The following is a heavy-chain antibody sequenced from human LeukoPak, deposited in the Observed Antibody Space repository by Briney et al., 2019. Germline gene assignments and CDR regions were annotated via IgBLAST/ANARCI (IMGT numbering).Heavy chain of an antibody. CDR1: GFTFRNHW. CDR3: ARDQRVTGRSDIDY. V-gene: IGHV3-74*03. J-gene: IGHJ4*02. D-gene: IGHD4-11*01. Sequence: PGGSLRLSCAASGFTFRNHWMHWVRQTPGKGLVWVSRISSDGSSTTYADSVKGRFTISRDNAKNTLYLQMNNLRAEDTAMYYCARDQRVTGRSDIDYWGQGTLVIVSS. CDR2: ISSDGSST.